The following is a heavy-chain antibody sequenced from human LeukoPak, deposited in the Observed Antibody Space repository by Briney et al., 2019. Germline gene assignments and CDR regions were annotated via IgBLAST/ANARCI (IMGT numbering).Heavy chain of an antibody. V-gene: IGHV4-59*12. CDR1: GGSISTYC. J-gene: IGHJ5*02. CDR2: IYYSGST. Sequence: SETLSLTCAVSGGSISTYCWSWIRQPPGKGLEWTGYIYYSGSTNYNPSLKSRVTISVDTSKNQFSLKLSSVTAADTAVYYCARDGANYDFWSGYYPNWFDPWGQGTLVTVSS. D-gene: IGHD3-3*01. CDR3: ARDGANYDFWSGYYPNWFDP.